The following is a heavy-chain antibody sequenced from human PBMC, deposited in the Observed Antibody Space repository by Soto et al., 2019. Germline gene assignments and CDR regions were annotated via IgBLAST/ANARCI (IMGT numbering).Heavy chain of an antibody. D-gene: IGHD3-22*01. CDR1: GGSISSNNW. V-gene: IGHV4-4*02. J-gene: IGHJ4*02. Sequence: QVQLQESGPGLVKPSGTLSLTCAVSGGSISSNNWWSWVRQPPGKGLEWIGEIYQSGSTNYNPSLKIRVTISVDQSKNQFSLKLSSVTAADTAVYYCARDTLIGGLYWGQGTLVTVSS. CDR3: ARDTLIGGLY. CDR2: IYQSGST.